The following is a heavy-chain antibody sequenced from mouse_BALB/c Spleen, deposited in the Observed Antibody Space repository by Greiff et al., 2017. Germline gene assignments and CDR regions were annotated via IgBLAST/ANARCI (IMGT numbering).Heavy chain of an antibody. J-gene: IGHJ3*01. D-gene: IGHD2-2*01. V-gene: IGHV1S135*01. Sequence: EVQLQESGPELGKPGASVKISCKASGYSFTGYNMYWVKQSHRKSLEWIGYIDPYNGGTSYNQKSKGKATLTVDKSSSTAYMHLNSLTSEDSAIYYCAREGYGYEGAGFAYWGQGTLVTVSA. CDR2: IDPYNGGT. CDR3: AREGYGYEGAGFAY. CDR1: GYSFTGYN.